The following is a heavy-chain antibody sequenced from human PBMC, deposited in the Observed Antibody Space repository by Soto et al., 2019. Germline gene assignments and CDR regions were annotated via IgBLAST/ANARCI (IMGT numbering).Heavy chain of an antibody. CDR3: ARDARYFDSVYGMQV. D-gene: IGHD3-9*01. CDR2: ISAYNGNT. J-gene: IGHJ6*02. V-gene: IGHV1-18*04. Sequence: QVQLVQSGAEVKKHGASVKVSCKASGYTFTSYGISWVRQSPGQGLEWMGWISAYNGNTNYAQKPQGRVTMTTDTSTSTAYMYVRSLRSDDTAVYYCARDARYFDSVYGMQVCGQGTKVTVSS. CDR1: GYTFTSYG.